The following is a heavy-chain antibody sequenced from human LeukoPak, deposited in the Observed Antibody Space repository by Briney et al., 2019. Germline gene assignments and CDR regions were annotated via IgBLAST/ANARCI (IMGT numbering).Heavy chain of an antibody. Sequence: GASVKVSCKASGYTFTGYYMHWVRQAPGQGLEWMGWINPNSGGTNYAQKFQGRVTMTRDTSISTAYMELSRLRSDDTAVYYCARGLYCSGGSCYPPKYYFDYWGQGPRSPSPQ. V-gene: IGHV1-2*02. J-gene: IGHJ4*02. D-gene: IGHD2-15*01. CDR1: GYTFTGYY. CDR3: ARGLYCSGGSCYPPKYYFDY. CDR2: INPNSGGT.